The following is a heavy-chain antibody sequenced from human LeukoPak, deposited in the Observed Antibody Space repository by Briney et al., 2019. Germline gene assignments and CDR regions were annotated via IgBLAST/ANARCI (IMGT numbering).Heavy chain of an antibody. CDR1: GYTFTAYY. CDR3: ARDRPEYYYDSSGYTPFDY. Sequence: ASVKVSCKASGYTFTAYYIHWVRQAPGQGLEWMGIINPSGGSTTYAQNFQGRVTMTRDTSTSAVYMELRSLRSDDTAVYYCARDRPEYYYDSSGYTPFDYWGQGTLVTVSS. D-gene: IGHD3-22*01. CDR2: INPSGGST. J-gene: IGHJ4*02. V-gene: IGHV1-46*01.